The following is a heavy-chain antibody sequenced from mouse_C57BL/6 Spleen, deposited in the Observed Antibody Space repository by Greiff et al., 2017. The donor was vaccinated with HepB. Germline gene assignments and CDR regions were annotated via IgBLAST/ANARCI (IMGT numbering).Heavy chain of an antibody. Sequence: QVQLQQSGAELVRPGTSVQVSCKASGYAFTNYLIEWVKQRPGQGLEWIGVINPGSGGTNYNEKFKGKATLTADKSSSTAYMQLSSLTSEDSAVYVCARGGSSICDYWGQGTTLTVSS. CDR3: ARGGSSICDY. V-gene: IGHV1-54*01. J-gene: IGHJ2*01. CDR2: INPGSGGT. D-gene: IGHD1-1*01. CDR1: GYAFTNYL.